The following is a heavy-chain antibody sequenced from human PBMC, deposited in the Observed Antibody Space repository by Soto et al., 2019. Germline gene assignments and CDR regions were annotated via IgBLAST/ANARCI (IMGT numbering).Heavy chain of an antibody. V-gene: IGHV3-48*01. J-gene: IGHJ4*02. D-gene: IGHD3-10*01. CDR2: IISGGSSM. CDR1: GFTFSSYS. CDR3: ARDSAYAFDY. Sequence: PGGSLRLSCAASGFTFSSYSMNWVRQAPGKGLEWISHIISGGSSMFYADSVEGRFSISRDNANNSLFLQMNSLRAEDTAVYYCARDSAYAFDYWGQGDLVTVSS.